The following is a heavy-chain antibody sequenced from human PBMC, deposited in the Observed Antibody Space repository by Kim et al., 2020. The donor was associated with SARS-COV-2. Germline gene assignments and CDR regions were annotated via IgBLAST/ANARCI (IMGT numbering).Heavy chain of an antibody. D-gene: IGHD6-13*01. Sequence: SGKGRFTISRDNAKNSLYLQMHSLRAEDTAVYYCARDGVAATASIFYFDLWGQGGLVTVSS. CDR3: ARDGVAATASIFYFDL. J-gene: IGHJ4*02. V-gene: IGHV3-21*01.